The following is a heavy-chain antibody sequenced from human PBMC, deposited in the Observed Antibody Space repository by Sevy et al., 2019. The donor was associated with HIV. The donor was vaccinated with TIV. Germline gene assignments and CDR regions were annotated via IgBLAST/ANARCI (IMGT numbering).Heavy chain of an antibody. D-gene: IGHD6-19*01. CDR2: INSDGTNT. CDR3: ERVAAGMGQQIDY. Sequence: GGSLRLSCAASGFTFSSYWMHWVRQAPGKGLVWVSRINSDGTNTNYADSVKGRFTISRDNAKNTLYLQMNSLRAEDTAVYYCERVAAGMGQQIDYWGQGTLVTVSS. J-gene: IGHJ4*02. V-gene: IGHV3-74*01. CDR1: GFTFSSYW.